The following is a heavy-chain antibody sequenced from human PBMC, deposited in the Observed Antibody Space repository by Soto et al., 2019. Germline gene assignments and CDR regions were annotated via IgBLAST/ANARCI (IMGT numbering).Heavy chain of an antibody. CDR1: GFTFSSYV. D-gene: IGHD6-13*01. V-gene: IGHV3-23*01. CDR2: ISGSAGST. Sequence: EGQLLESGGGLVQPGESLRLSCAASGFTFSSYVMNWVRQAPGKGLEWVSGISGSAGSTYYADSVKGRFTISRDNSKNTLYLQMNSLRAEDTAVYYCAKDQGPYSNSPDGQFDYWGQGTLVTVSS. J-gene: IGHJ4*02. CDR3: AKDQGPYSNSPDGQFDY.